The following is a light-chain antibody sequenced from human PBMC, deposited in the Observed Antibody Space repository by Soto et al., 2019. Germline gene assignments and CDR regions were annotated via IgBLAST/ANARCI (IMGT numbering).Light chain of an antibody. J-gene: IGKJ5*01. V-gene: IGKV3-15*01. CDR1: QSVSSSY. CDR2: GAS. Sequence: EIVLTQSPGTLSLSPGERATLSCRASQSVSSSYLAWYQQKPGQAPRLLIYGASTRATGIPARFSGSGSQTDFTLTVSSLRSEDSAVYYCQQYNYWPITFGQGTRLEI. CDR3: QQYNYWPIT.